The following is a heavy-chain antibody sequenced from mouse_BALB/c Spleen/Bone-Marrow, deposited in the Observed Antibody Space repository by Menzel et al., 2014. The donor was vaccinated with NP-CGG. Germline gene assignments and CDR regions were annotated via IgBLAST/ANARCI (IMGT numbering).Heavy chain of an antibody. D-gene: IGHD3-2*02. CDR1: GFTFSSFG. CDR2: ISSGSSTI. CDR3: AIRAY. V-gene: IGHV5-17*02. Sequence: EVQRAESGGGLVLPGGSRKLSCAASGFTFSSFGMHWVRQAPEKGLEWVAYISSGSSTIYYADTVKGRFTISRDNPKNTLFLQMTSLRSEDTAMYYCAIRAYWGQGTLVTVSA. J-gene: IGHJ3*01.